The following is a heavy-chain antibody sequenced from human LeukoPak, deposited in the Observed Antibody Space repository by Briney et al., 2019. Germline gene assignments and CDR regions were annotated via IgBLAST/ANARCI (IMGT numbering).Heavy chain of an antibody. CDR2: IYYIGST. J-gene: IGHJ3*02. D-gene: IGHD2-21*02. CDR3: ARGTYFCGGDCYSNDAFDI. V-gene: IGHV4-59*01. Sequence: SETRSLTCTVSGGSISSYYWSWIRQPPGKGLEWVGYIYYIGSTNYNPSLKSRVTISVDTSKHQCSLRLSSVTAADTAVYYCARGTYFCGGDCYSNDAFDIWGQGTMVTVSS. CDR1: GGSISSYY.